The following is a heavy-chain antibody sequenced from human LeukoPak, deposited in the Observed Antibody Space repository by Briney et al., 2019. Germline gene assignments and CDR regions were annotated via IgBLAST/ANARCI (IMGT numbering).Heavy chain of an antibody. Sequence: GGSLRLSCAASGFTFSTYVMSWVRQAPGKGLEWVSAISGTGGSTYYADSVKGRFTISRDNSKNTLYLQMNSLRAEDTAVYFCAKAGWGPAYYFDYWGQGTLVTVSS. J-gene: IGHJ4*02. CDR3: AKAGWGPAYYFDY. D-gene: IGHD7-27*01. CDR1: GFTFSTYV. V-gene: IGHV3-23*01. CDR2: ISGTGGST.